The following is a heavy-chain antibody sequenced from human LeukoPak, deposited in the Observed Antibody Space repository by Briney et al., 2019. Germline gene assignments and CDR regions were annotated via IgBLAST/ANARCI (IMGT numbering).Heavy chain of an antibody. CDR3: ARRGRGGFFIDY. J-gene: IGHJ4*02. D-gene: IGHD3-16*01. V-gene: IGHV5-51*01. Sequence: GESLQISCKGSGYSFTTYWIGRVRRMPGRGLEWMGIIFPGDSDTRYSPSFQGQVTISADKSISTAYLQWSSLKASDTAMYYCARRGRGGFFIDYWGQGTLVTVSS. CDR1: GYSFTTYW. CDR2: IFPGDSDT.